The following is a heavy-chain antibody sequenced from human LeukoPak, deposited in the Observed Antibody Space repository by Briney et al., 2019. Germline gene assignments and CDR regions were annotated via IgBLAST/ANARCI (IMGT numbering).Heavy chain of an antibody. J-gene: IGHJ6*03. D-gene: IGHD2-2*01. V-gene: IGHV4-59*01. CDR2: IYYTGNT. Sequence: SETLSLTCTVSGGAISYYYWNWIRQPPGKGLEWIGYIYYTGNTNYNPSLKSRVTISVDASKNQFSLKLTSVTAADTAVYFCARVRRDLPAIHSYYYYMDVWGKGTTVSISS. CDR1: GGAISYYY. CDR3: ARVRRDLPAIHSYYYYMDV.